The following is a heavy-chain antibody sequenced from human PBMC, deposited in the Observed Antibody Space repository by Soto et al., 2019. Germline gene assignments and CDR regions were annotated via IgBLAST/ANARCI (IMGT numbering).Heavy chain of an antibody. Sequence: PSETLSLTCTVSGGSISSGGYYWSWIRQHPGKGLEWIGYIYYSGSTYYNPSLKSRVTISVDTSKNQFSLKLSSVTAADTAVYYCARVGAQLRYFDWIYGMDVWGQGTTVTVSS. J-gene: IGHJ6*02. V-gene: IGHV4-31*03. CDR1: GGSISSGGYY. CDR3: ARVGAQLRYFDWIYGMDV. D-gene: IGHD3-9*01. CDR2: IYYSGST.